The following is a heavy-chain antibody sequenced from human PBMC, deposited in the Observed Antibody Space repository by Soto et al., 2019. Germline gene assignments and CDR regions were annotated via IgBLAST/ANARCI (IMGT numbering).Heavy chain of an antibody. Sequence: GGSLRLSCAASGFTFSNAWVSWVRQAPGKGLEWVGRIKSKTDGGTTDYAAPVKGRFTISRDDSKNTLYLQMNSLKTEDTAVYYCTTDRLFYDFWSGYPYYYYGMDVWGQGTTVTVSS. CDR1: GFTFSNAW. J-gene: IGHJ6*02. D-gene: IGHD3-3*01. CDR2: IKSKTDGGTT. V-gene: IGHV3-15*01. CDR3: TTDRLFYDFWSGYPYYYYGMDV.